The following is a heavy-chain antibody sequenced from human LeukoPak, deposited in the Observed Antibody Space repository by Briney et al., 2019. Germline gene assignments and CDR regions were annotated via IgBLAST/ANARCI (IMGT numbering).Heavy chain of an antibody. V-gene: IGHV4-34*01. CDR3: ARGIPSRRVSTAYPYP. J-gene: IGHJ5*02. D-gene: IGHD2-21*02. Sequence: SETLSLTCAVYGGSFSGYYWSWICQPPGKGLEWIGEINHSGSTNYNPSLKSRVTISVDTSKNQFSLKLSSVTAADTAVYYCARGIPSRRVSTAYPYPWGQGTLVTVSS. CDR2: INHSGST. CDR1: GGSFSGYY.